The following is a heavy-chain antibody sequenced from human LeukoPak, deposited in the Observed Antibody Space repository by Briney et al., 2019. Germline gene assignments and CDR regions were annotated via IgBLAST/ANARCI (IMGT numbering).Heavy chain of an antibody. J-gene: IGHJ4*02. CDR2: INGDGRNI. V-gene: IGHV3-74*01. D-gene: IGHD2-2*01. CDR3: AKESSPAYGWSSTSTRGGERTFDY. Sequence: GGSLRLSCVASGFTFSSYWMHWVRQDPRKGLVWVSRINGDGRNINYADSVRGRFTISRDNSKNTLYLQMNSLRAEDTAVYYCAKESSPAYGWSSTSTRGGERTFDYWGQGTLVTVSS. CDR1: GFTFSSYW.